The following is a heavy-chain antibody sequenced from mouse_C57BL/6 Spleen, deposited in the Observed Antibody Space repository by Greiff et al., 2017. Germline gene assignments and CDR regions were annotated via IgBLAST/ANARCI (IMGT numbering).Heavy chain of an antibody. D-gene: IGHD4-1*01. CDR2: IDPETGGT. Sequence: VQLQQSGAELVRPGASVTLSCKASGYTFTDYEMHWVKQTPVHGLEWIGAIDPETGGTAYNQKFKGKAILTADKSSSTAYMELRSLTSEDSAVYYCTSWRNWTFAYWGQGTLVTVSA. CDR1: GYTFTDYE. CDR3: TSWRNWTFAY. V-gene: IGHV1-15*01. J-gene: IGHJ3*01.